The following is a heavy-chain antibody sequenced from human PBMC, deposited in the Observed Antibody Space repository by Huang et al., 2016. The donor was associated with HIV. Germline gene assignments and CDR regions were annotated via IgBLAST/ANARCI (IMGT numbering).Heavy chain of an antibody. Sequence: LQLQESGPGLVKSSETLSLICTVSGGSIRSSSYYWGWIRQPPGKGPEWIGSIYYRGNTYYTPPLKSRVTISVDTSKNQFSLKVNSVTAADTAVYYCARHGRVAGHYYNNMDVWGRGTTVTVSS. CDR1: GGSIRSSSYY. CDR3: ARHGRVAGHYYNNMDV. D-gene: IGHD6-19*01. V-gene: IGHV4-39*01. CDR2: IYYRGNT. J-gene: IGHJ6*02.